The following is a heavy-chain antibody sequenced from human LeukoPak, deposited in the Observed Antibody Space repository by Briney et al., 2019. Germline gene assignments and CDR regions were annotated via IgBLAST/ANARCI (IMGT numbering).Heavy chain of an antibody. J-gene: IGHJ4*02. V-gene: IGHV3-48*01. CDR3: ATDGGGTYYNFDY. D-gene: IGHD1-26*01. Sequence: GGSLRLSCAASKFTFSSYSMNWVRQAPGKGLAWVSYIISSSSTIYYADSVKGRFTISRDNAKNSLYLQMNTLRAEDTAVYYCATDGGGTYYNFDYWGQGTVVTVSS. CDR1: KFTFSSYS. CDR2: IISSSSTI.